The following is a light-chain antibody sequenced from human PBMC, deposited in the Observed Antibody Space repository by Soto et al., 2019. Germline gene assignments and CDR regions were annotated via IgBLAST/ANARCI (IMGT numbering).Light chain of an antibody. V-gene: IGKV1-13*02. CDR2: DAS. CDR1: QGIGSA. CDR3: QQFNSYPLT. J-gene: IGKJ4*01. Sequence: AIQLTQSPSSLSASVGDRVTITCRASQGIGSALAWYQQRPGEAPRFLIYDASTLESRVPLRFSGSGSGTYFTLTISTLQLEDFATYYCQQFNSYPLTFGGGTKVDIK.